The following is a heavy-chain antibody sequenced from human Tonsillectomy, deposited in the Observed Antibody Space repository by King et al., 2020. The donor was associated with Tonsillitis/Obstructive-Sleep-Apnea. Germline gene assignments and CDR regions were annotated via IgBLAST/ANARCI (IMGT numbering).Heavy chain of an antibody. D-gene: IGHD6-19*01. J-gene: IGHJ6*02. CDR3: AKGKDNSGWYYYGMDV. CDR2: ISGSGGGT. CDR1: GFTFSSYA. Sequence: EVQLVESGGGLVQPGGSLRLSCAASGFTFSSYAMNWVRQTPGKGLEWVSAISGSGGGTYSANSVRGRFTISRDNSKNTLYLQMNSLTVEDTAVYYCAKGKDNSGWYYYGMDVWGQGTTVTVSS. V-gene: IGHV3-23*04.